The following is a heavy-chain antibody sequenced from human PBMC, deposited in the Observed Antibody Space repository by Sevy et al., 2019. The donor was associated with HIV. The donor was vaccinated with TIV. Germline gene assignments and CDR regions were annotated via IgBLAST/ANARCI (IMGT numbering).Heavy chain of an antibody. Sequence: GGSLRLSCAASGFTFSKYSMSWVRQPPGKGLEWVSTLSFGCGEINYADSVKGRFTISRDNSKSSVYLQMHNLRPEDTAVYYCAREGCTKPHDYWRQGTLVTVSS. CDR2: LSFGCGEI. CDR1: GFTFSKYS. V-gene: IGHV3-23*01. D-gene: IGHD2-8*01. CDR3: AREGCTKPHDY. J-gene: IGHJ4*02.